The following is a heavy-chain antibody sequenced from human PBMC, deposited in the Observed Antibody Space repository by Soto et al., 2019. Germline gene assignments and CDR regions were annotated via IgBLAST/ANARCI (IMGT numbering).Heavy chain of an antibody. V-gene: IGHV3-30*18. CDR1: GFTFSNFG. J-gene: IGHJ4*02. CDR3: VKGSDVARQELDY. CDR2: ISADGSDK. Sequence: QVQLLESGGGLVQPGRSLRLSCAASGFTFSNFGMHWVRQAPGKGLEWVAAISADGSDKYFSGSVKGRFTISRDNSKNTLFLQMNSLRVEDTAVYYCVKGSDVARQELDYWGQGTVVTVSS. D-gene: IGHD3-3*01.